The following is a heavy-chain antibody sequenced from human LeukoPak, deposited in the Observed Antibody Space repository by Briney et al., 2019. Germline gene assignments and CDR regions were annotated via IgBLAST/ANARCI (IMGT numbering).Heavy chain of an antibody. D-gene: IGHD3-10*01. CDR2: INHSGST. CDR1: GGSFSGYY. V-gene: IGHV4-34*01. Sequence: SETLSLTCAVYGGSFSGYYWSWIRQPPGKGLEWIGEINHSGSTNYNPSLKSRVTISVDTSKNQFSLKLSSVTAADTAVYYCAAPGLGGKYYFDYWGQGTLVTVSS. CDR3: AAPGLGGKYYFDY. J-gene: IGHJ4*02.